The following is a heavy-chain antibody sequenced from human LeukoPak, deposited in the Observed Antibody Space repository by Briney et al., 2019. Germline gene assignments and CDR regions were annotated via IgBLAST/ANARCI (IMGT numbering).Heavy chain of an antibody. CDR3: ARDSCGGDCYNWFDP. V-gene: IGHV1-2*02. J-gene: IGHJ5*02. Sequence: AASVKVSCKASGYTFTGYYMHWVRQAPGQGLEWMGWINPNSGGTNYAQKFQGRVTMTRDTSISTAYMELSRLRSDDTAVYYCARDSCGGDCYNWFDPWGQGTLVTVSS. CDR1: GYTFTGYY. D-gene: IGHD2-21*02. CDR2: INPNSGGT.